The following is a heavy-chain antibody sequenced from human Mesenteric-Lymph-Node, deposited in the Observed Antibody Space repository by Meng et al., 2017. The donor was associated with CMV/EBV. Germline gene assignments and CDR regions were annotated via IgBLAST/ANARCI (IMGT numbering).Heavy chain of an antibody. CDR3: ARGRPYYDILTGYYSPRVGQAFDI. CDR2: IIPIFGTA. V-gene: IGHV1-69*06. J-gene: IGHJ3*02. D-gene: IGHD3-9*01. Sequence: ISWVRQAPGQGLEWMGGIIPIFGTANYAQKFQGRVTITADKSTSTAYMELSSLRSEDTAVYYCARGRPYYDILTGYYSPRVGQAFDIWGQGTMVTVSS.